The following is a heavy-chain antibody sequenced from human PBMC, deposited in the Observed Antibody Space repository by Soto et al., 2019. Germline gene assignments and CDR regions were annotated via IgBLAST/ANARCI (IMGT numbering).Heavy chain of an antibody. Sequence: GGSLRLSCAASGFTFSSYEMNWVRQAPGKGLEWVSYISSSGSTIYYADSVKGRFTISRDNAKNSLYLQMNSLRAEDTAVYYCARDGQSDTAMGYYYYYGMDVWGQGTTVTVSS. CDR1: GFTFSSYE. J-gene: IGHJ6*02. D-gene: IGHD5-18*01. CDR2: ISSSGSTI. V-gene: IGHV3-48*03. CDR3: ARDGQSDTAMGYYYYYGMDV.